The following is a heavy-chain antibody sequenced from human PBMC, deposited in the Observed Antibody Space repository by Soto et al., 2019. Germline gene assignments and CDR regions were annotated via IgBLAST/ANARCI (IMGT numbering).Heavy chain of an antibody. CDR3: ARVGDVDEQLGSPTAWEWLLGYWLDDY. D-gene: IGHD3-3*01. J-gene: IGHJ4*02. Sequence: ASVKVSCKASGYTFTSYGISWVRQAPGQGLEWMGWISAYNGNTNYAQKLQGRVTMTTDTSTSTAYMELRSLRSDDTAVYYCARVGDVDEQLGSPTAWEWLLGYWLDDYWGLG. V-gene: IGHV1-18*01. CDR1: GYTFTSYG. CDR2: ISAYNGNT.